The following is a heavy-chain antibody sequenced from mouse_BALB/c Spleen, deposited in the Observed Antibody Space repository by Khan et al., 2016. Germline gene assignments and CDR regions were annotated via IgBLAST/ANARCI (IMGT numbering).Heavy chain of an antibody. CDR1: GFNIKDTY. CDR2: IDPANGNT. V-gene: IGHV14-3*02. Sequence: EVQLQESGAEFVKPGASVKLSCTASGFNIKDTYIHWVKQSPEQGLEWIGGIDPANGNTKFDPKFQGKATITTDTSSNTAYLQLSSLTSEDTAVYDCVRPFYDGYYGFAYWGQGTLVTVSA. CDR3: VRPFYDGYYGFAY. D-gene: IGHD2-3*01. J-gene: IGHJ3*01.